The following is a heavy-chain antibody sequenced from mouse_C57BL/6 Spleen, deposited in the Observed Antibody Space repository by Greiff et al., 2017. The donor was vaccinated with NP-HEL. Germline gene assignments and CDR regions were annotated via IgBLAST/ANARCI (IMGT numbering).Heavy chain of an antibody. Sequence: EVKLQESGAELVKPGASVKLSCTASGFNIQDYYMHWVKQRNEQGLEWIGRIDPEDGETKYAPKFQGKATKTADTSSNTAYLQLSSLTSEDTAVYYCARRRENYFDYWGQGTTLTVSS. CDR2: IDPEDGET. V-gene: IGHV14-2*01. CDR1: GFNIQDYY. CDR3: ARRRENYFDY. J-gene: IGHJ2*01.